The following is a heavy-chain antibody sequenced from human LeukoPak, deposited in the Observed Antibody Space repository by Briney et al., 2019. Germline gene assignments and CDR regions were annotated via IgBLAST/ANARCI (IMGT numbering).Heavy chain of an antibody. D-gene: IGHD2-2*01. Sequence: ASVKVSCRASGYTFTDYYIHWVRQAPGQGLEWMGWINPDNGGTNYAQKFQGRVTMTRDPSIRTVYMDLSRLRSDDTAVFYCTREARVGNWFDPWGRETQVTVPS. CDR2: INPDNGGT. J-gene: IGHJ5*02. CDR3: TREARVGNWFDP. V-gene: IGHV1-2*02. CDR1: GYTFTDYY.